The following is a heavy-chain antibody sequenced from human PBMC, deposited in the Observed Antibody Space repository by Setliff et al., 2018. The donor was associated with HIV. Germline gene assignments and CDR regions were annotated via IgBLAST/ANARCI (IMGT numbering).Heavy chain of an antibody. CDR3: ARQPYYDDDGTNLPSEWRVLG. V-gene: IGHV1-69*05. CDR2: IITLFGEA. D-gene: IGHD3-16*01. CDR1: RGTFRNSA. J-gene: IGHJ4*02. Sequence: SVKVSCKASRGTFRNSAINWVRQAPGQGLVWMGGIITLFGEANYAQKFQGRVTITTDESTSTAYMELNSLRSDDAAVYYCARQPYYDDDGTNLPSEWRVLGWGQGTLVTVSS.